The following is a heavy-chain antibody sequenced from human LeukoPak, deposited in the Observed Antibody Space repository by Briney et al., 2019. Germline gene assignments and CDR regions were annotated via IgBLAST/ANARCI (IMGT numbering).Heavy chain of an antibody. D-gene: IGHD2-15*01. CDR1: GFTFSSYA. CDR3: AKASRYCSGGSCYGLDY. Sequence: GGSLRLSCAASGFTFSSYAMSWVRQAPGKGLEWVSAISGSGGSTYYADSVKGRFTISRDNSKNTLYLQMNSLRAEDTAVYYCAKASRYCSGGSCYGLDYWGQGTLVTVSS. J-gene: IGHJ4*02. V-gene: IGHV3-23*01. CDR2: ISGSGGST.